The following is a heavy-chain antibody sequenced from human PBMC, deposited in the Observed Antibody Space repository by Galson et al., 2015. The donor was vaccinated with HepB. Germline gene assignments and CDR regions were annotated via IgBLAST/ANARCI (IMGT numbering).Heavy chain of an antibody. J-gene: IGHJ6*03. CDR2: SSPNRDGT. CDR3: ARRGYMDV. Sequence: SVKVSCKASGFTFTDYYIHWVRQAPGQGLEWMGWSSPNRDGTNYAQKFQGRVTMTRDSSTRTVYMELSRLKFDDTAVYYCARRGYMDVRGKGTTVIVSS. CDR1: GFTFTDYY. V-gene: IGHV1-2*02.